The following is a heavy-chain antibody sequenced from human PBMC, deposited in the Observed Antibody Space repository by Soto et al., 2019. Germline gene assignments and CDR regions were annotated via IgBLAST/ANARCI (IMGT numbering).Heavy chain of an antibody. V-gene: IGHV3-11*06. CDR1: GFTFSYYY. J-gene: IGHJ5*02. CDR2: ISSSSSYT. D-gene: IGHD3-3*01. Sequence: GGSLRLSCAASGFTFSYYYMSWVRQAPGKGLEWVSYISSSSSYTNYADSVKGRFTISRDNAKNSLYLQMNSLRAEDTAVYYCARVRGYDFWTGYNWLDPWGQGTLVTVSS. CDR3: ARVRGYDFWTGYNWLDP.